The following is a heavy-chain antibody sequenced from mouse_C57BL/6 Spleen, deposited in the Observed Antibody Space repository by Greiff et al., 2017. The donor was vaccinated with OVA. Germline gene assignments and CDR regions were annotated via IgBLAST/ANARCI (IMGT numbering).Heavy chain of an antibody. CDR2: IRSKSNNYAT. J-gene: IGHJ4*01. Sequence: VQLQQSGGGLVQPKGSLKLSCAASGFSFNTYAMNWVRQAPGKGLEWVARIRSKSNNYATYYADSVKDRFTISRDDSESMLYLQMNNLKTEDTAMYYCVRQDTTVAYEGYYAMDYWGQGTSVTVSS. V-gene: IGHV10-1*01. CDR1: GFSFNTYA. CDR3: VRQDTTVAYEGYYAMDY. D-gene: IGHD1-1*01.